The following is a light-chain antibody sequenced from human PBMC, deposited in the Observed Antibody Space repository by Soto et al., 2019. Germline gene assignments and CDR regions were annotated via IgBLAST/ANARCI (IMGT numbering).Light chain of an antibody. J-gene: IGKJ5*01. CDR3: QQYYNWPLT. Sequence: EIVMTQSPATLSVSPGERATLSCRASENVKFNLAWHQQRPGQAPRLLFYNASTRAPSFPARFSGGGSGTDYILTISSLQSEDLAVYYCQQYYNWPLTFGQGTRLEIK. CDR2: NAS. V-gene: IGKV3-15*01. CDR1: ENVKFN.